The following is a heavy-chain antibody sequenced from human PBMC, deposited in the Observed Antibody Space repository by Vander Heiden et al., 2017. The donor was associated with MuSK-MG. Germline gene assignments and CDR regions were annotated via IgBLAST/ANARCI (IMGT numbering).Heavy chain of an antibody. Sequence: GLTFSGSSVNWVRQAPGKGLESVSSITSSSSYIYYADSVKGRFTISRDNAKNSLYRKMNSLRAEDTAVYYCARGYSYGTYYYYYGMDVWGQGTTVTVSS. V-gene: IGHV3-21*01. CDR1: GLTFSGSS. J-gene: IGHJ6*02. CDR3: ARGYSYGTYYYYYGMDV. CDR2: ITSSSSYI. D-gene: IGHD5-18*01.